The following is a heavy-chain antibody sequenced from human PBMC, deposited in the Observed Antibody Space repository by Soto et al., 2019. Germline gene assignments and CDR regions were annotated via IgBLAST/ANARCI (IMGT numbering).Heavy chain of an antibody. CDR2: IKSKTDGGTT. D-gene: IGHD6-19*01. CDR1: GFTFSNAW. Sequence: GGSLRLSCAASGFTFSNAWMSWVRQAPGKGLEWVGRIKSKTDGGTTDYAPPVKGRFTISRDDSKNTLYLQMNSLKTEDTAVYYCTTDPSNPSIAVAGTLDYWGQGTLVTVSS. J-gene: IGHJ4*02. CDR3: TTDPSNPSIAVAGTLDY. V-gene: IGHV3-15*01.